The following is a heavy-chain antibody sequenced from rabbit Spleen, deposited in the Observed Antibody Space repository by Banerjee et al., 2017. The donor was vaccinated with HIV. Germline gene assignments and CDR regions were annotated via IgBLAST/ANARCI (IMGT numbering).Heavy chain of an antibody. V-gene: IGHV1S45*01. CDR3: VRDTWHFNL. CDR2: IYGGVIGST. Sequence: QEQLVESGGDLVKPEGSLTLTCKASGFSFSDRDVMCWVRQAPGKGLESIACIYGGVIGSTYYATWAKARFTISKSSSTTVTLQMNSLTAADTATYFCVRDTWHFNLWGQGTLVTV. D-gene: IGHD3-1*01. CDR1: GFSFSDRDV. J-gene: IGHJ4*01.